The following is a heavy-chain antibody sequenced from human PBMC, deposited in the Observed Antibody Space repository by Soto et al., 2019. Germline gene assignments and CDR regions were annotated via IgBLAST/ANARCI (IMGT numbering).Heavy chain of an antibody. CDR1: GGTFSSYA. CDR3: ARLNSGSSLKGGMDV. Sequence: QVQLVQSGAEVKKPGTSVKVSCKASGGTFSSYAISWVRQAPGQGLEWMGGIIPIFGTANYAQKCQGRVTITEDESTSTAYMELRSLRSEDTAVYYCARLNSGSSLKGGMDVWGQGTTVTVSS. J-gene: IGHJ6*02. V-gene: IGHV1-69*01. CDR2: IIPIFGTA. D-gene: IGHD1-26*01.